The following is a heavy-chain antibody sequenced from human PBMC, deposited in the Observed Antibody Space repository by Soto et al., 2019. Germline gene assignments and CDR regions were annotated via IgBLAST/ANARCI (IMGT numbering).Heavy chain of an antibody. CDR3: AKGLLAIVGTTLPRDAFNI. J-gene: IGHJ3*02. V-gene: IGHV3-30*18. Sequence: LRLSFAASGXSFTTYVMHWVRQAPGKGLEWVAVISHDGSYKYYGDAVKGRFTISRDTSKNAVYLEMNSLRPEDTAVYYCAKGLLAIVGTTLPRDAFNIWGQGTMVTVSS. CDR1: GXSFTTYV. D-gene: IGHD1-26*01. CDR2: ISHDGSYK.